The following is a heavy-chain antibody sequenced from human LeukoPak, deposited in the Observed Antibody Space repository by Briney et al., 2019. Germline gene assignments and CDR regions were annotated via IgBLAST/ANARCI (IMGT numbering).Heavy chain of an antibody. J-gene: IGHJ4*02. Sequence: GGSLRLSCAASGFTFSSYAMHWVRQAPGKGLEWVAVISYDGSNKYYADSVKGRFTISRDNAKNSLYLQMNSLRADDTALYYCARDGAAFDYWGQGTLVTVSS. D-gene: IGHD2-15*01. CDR2: ISYDGSNK. V-gene: IGHV3-30-3*01. CDR3: ARDGAAFDY. CDR1: GFTFSSYA.